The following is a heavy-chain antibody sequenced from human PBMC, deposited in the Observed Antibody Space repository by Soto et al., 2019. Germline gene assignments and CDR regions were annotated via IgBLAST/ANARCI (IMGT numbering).Heavy chain of an antibody. V-gene: IGHV1-3*01. CDR1: GYMFTSYA. Sequence: GASVKVSCKASGYMFTSYAMHWVRQAPGQRLEWMGWINAGNAYTKYSQKFQGRVTIARDTSATTAYMELSSLSSEDTAVYYCARAGSDCINTDCYSVQYWGQGTLVTVSS. CDR3: ARAGSDCINTDCYSVQY. CDR2: INAGNAYT. D-gene: IGHD2-15*01. J-gene: IGHJ4*02.